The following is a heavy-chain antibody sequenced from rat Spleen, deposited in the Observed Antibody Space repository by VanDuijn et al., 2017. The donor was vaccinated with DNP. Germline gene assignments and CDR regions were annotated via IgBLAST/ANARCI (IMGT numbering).Heavy chain of an antibody. D-gene: IGHD1-6*01. Sequence: EVQLVESGGGPVQPGRSLKLSCVASGFIFSNYWMTWIRQAPGKGLEWVASISNTGDNTYYSDSVKGRFSLSRDNAKSTLYLQVNSLRSEDAATYFCARVFMDWFAYWGQGTLVTVSS. V-gene: IGHV5-31*01. J-gene: IGHJ3*01. CDR3: ARVFMDWFAY. CDR2: ISNTGDNT. CDR1: GFIFSNYW.